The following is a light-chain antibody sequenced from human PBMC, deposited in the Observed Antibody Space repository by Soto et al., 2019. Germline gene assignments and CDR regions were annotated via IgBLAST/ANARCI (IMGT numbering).Light chain of an antibody. CDR3: GSWDSSLSTYV. Sequence: QSVLTQPPSASGTPGQRVTISCSGSSSNIGSNYVYRYQQLPGTAPKLLIYDDNKRPSGIPDRFSGSKSGTSATLGITGFQTGDEADYYCGSWDSSLSTYVFGTGTKVTVL. V-gene: IGLV1-51*01. J-gene: IGLJ1*01. CDR2: DDN. CDR1: SSNIGSNY.